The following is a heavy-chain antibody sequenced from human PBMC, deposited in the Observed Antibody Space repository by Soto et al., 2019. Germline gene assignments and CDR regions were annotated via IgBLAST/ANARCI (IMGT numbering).Heavy chain of an antibody. D-gene: IGHD1-7*01. CDR3: ARDPGLELRPPFYGMDV. CDR1: GYTFTGYY. J-gene: IGHJ6*02. CDR2: INPNSGGT. Sequence: ASVKVSCKASGYTFTGYYMHWVRQAPGQGLEWMGWINPNSGGTNYAQKFQGRVTMTRDTSISTAYMELSRLRSDDTAVYYCARDPGLELRPPFYGMDVWGQGTTVTVSS. V-gene: IGHV1-2*02.